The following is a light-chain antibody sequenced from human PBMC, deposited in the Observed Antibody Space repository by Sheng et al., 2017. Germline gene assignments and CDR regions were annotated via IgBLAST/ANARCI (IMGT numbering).Light chain of an antibody. CDR1: SLRSYY. Sequence: SSELTQDPPVSVALGQTVRITCQGDSLRSYYAGWYQQKPGQAPLLVIYGKNNRPSGIPDRFAGSNSGNTASLIITGAQAEDEADYYCNSRDISGNHPYLFGTGTRVTVL. CDR3: NSRDISGNHPYL. J-gene: IGLJ1*01. V-gene: IGLV3-19*01. CDR2: GKN.